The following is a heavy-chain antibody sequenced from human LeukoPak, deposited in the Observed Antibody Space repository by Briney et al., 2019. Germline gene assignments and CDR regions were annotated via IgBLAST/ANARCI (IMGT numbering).Heavy chain of an antibody. D-gene: IGHD6-13*01. V-gene: IGHV1-69*13. CDR3: ARGCSSWYYYYYMDV. CDR1: GGTFSSYA. Sequence: ASVKVSCKASGGTFSSYAISWVRQAPGQGLEWMGGIIPIFGTANYAQKFQGRVTITADESTSTAYMELSSLRSEDTAVYYCARGCSSWYYYYYMDVWGKGTTVTVSS. J-gene: IGHJ6*03. CDR2: IIPIFGTA.